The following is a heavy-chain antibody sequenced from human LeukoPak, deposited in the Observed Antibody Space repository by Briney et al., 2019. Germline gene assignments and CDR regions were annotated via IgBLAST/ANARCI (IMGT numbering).Heavy chain of an antibody. CDR3: TRVGYIDEGIDY. J-gene: IGHJ4*02. D-gene: IGHD5-24*01. CDR1: GFPFSSYW. V-gene: IGHV3-7*04. Sequence: GSLGLSCVASGFPFSSYWMTWVRQAPGKGLEWVANIKQDGSKKSYVDSVKGRFTISRDNAKNSLYLQMNSLRAEDTAIYYCTRVGYIDEGIDYWGQGTLVTVSS. CDR2: IKQDGSKK.